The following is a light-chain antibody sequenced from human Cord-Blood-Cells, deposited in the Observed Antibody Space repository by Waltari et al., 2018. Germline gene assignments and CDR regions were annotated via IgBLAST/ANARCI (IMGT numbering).Light chain of an antibody. CDR3: QQYNNWPSIT. Sequence: EIVMTQSPATLSVSPGERATLSCRASQSVSSNLAWYQQKPGQAPRLLIYSASTRATGSPARFSGSGSGTEFTLTISSLQSEDFAVYYCQQYNNWPSITFGQGTRLEIK. J-gene: IGKJ5*01. CDR1: QSVSSN. V-gene: IGKV3-15*01. CDR2: SAS.